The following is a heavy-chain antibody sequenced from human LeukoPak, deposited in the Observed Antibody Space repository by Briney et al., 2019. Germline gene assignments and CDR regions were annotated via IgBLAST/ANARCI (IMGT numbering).Heavy chain of an antibody. J-gene: IGHJ2*01. CDR2: FYHGGST. D-gene: IGHD3-10*01. CDR1: GYSISTGYY. V-gene: IGHV4-38-2*02. CDR3: ARDSWGVRWYFDL. Sequence: SETLSLTCTVSGYSISTGYYWDWIRQPPGKGLEWIGTFYHGGSTYYNPSLKSRVTISVDTSKNQFSLKLSSVTAADTAVYYCARDSWGVRWYFDLWGRGTLVTVSS.